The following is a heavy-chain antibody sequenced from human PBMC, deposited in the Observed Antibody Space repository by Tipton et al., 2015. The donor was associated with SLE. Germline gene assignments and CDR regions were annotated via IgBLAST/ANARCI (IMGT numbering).Heavy chain of an antibody. J-gene: IGHJ1*01. Sequence: TLSLTCTVSGDSIRSLGYYWGWIRQPPGKGLEWLGPVYYSGSAYYNPSLVSRVTITVDTSKNRFSLKRSSVTAADTAVYYCARFIAVAGIAEYFQHWGQGTLVTVSS. V-gene: IGHV4-39*07. CDR3: ARFIAVAGIAEYFQH. CDR1: GDSIRSLGYY. CDR2: VYYSGSA. D-gene: IGHD6-19*01.